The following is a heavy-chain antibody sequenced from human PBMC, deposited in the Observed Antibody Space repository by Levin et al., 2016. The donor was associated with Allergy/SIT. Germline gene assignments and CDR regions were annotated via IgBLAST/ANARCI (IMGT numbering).Heavy chain of an antibody. Sequence: SETLSLTCAVYGGSFSGYYWSWIRQPPGKGLEWIGEINHSGSTNYNPSLKSRVTISVDTSKNQFSLKLSSVTAADTAVYYCASGPPYSYSYYYYYYYMDVWGKGTTVTVSS. D-gene: IGHD5-18*01. CDR2: INHSGST. V-gene: IGHV4-34*01. CDR1: GGSFSGYY. J-gene: IGHJ6*03. CDR3: ASGPPYSYSYYYYYYYMDV.